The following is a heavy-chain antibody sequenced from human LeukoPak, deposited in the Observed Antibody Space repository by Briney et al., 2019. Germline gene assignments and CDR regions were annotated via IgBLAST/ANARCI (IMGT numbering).Heavy chain of an antibody. CDR1: GGSFSGYY. CDR2: INHSGSA. J-gene: IGHJ1*01. D-gene: IGHD5-24*01. Sequence: SETLSLTCAVYGGSFSGYYWSWIRQPPGKGLEWIGEINHSGSANYNPSLKSRVTISVDTSKNQFSLKLSSVTAADAGVYYCAEVRGALAPNGDRYFQHWGQGTLVTVSS. V-gene: IGHV4-34*01. CDR3: AEVRGALAPNGDRYFQH.